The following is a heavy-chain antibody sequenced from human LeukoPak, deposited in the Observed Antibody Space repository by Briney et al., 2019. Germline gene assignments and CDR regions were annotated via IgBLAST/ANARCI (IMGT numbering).Heavy chain of an antibody. Sequence: SVKVSCKASGYTFTGYYMHWVRQAPGQGLEWMGWIIPILGIANYAQKFQGRVTITADKSTSTAYMELSSLRSEDTAVYYCARPLGYCSGGSCYYYGMDVWGQGTTVTVSS. CDR3: ARPLGYCSGGSCYYYGMDV. CDR2: IIPILGIA. J-gene: IGHJ6*02. V-gene: IGHV1-69*10. D-gene: IGHD2-15*01. CDR1: GYTFTGYY.